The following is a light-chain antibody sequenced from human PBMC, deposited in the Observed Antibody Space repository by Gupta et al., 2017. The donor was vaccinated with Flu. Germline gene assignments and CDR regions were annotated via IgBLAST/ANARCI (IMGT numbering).Light chain of an antibody. CDR3: SSYTNANTLVV. Sequence: QSALTQPASASWPPVQPMTTSCTGATSDLGGYNYVSWYQQHPGKAPKLMIFEVTSRPSGVATRFSASKSGNTASLTITGLQAEEEADYYCSSYTNANTLVVFGGGTKLTVL. J-gene: IGLJ2*01. CDR2: EVT. CDR1: TSDLGGYNY. V-gene: IGLV2-14*01.